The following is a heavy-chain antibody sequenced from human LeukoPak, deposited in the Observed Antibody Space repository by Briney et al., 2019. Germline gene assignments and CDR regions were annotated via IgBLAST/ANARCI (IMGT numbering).Heavy chain of an antibody. D-gene: IGHD6-13*01. Sequence: GGSLRLSCAASGFTFSSYAMSWVRQAPGKGLEWVSAISGSGGSTYYADSVKGRFTISRDNAKNKLYLQMNSLRAEDTAVYYCAKNWVASSWFNWFDPWGQGTLVTVSS. CDR1: GFTFSSYA. V-gene: IGHV3-23*01. CDR3: AKNWVASSWFNWFDP. CDR2: ISGSGGST. J-gene: IGHJ5*02.